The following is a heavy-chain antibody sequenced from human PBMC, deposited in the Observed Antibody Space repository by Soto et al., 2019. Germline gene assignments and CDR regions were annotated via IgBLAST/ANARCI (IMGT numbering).Heavy chain of an antibody. D-gene: IGHD3-10*01. CDR3: ARNMVRGVIIQHYYYGMDV. Sequence: PGGSLRLSYAASGFTFSSYGMHWVRQAPGKGLEWVAVIWYDGSNKYYADSVKGRFTISRDNSKNTLYLQMNSLRAEDTAVYYCARNMVRGVIIQHYYYGMDVWGQGTTVTVSS. V-gene: IGHV3-33*01. CDR1: GFTFSSYG. J-gene: IGHJ6*02. CDR2: IWYDGSNK.